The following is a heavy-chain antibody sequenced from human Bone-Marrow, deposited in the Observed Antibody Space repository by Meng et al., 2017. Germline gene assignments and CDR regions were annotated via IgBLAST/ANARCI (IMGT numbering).Heavy chain of an antibody. CDR2: IIPILGIT. D-gene: IGHD4-17*01. V-gene: IGHV1-69*02. CDR3: ARYGDYGFDY. Sequence: SVKVSCKASGGTFSIYTISWVRQAPGQGLEWMGRIIPILGITNYAQKFQGRVTITADKSTSTAYMELNSLRTEDTAVYYCARYGDYGFDYWGQGTLVTVSS. CDR1: GGTFSIYT. J-gene: IGHJ4*02.